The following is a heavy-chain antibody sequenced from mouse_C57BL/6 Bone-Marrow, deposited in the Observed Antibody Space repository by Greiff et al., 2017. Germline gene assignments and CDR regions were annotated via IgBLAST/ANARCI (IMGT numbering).Heavy chain of an antibody. Sequence: EVQGVESGGDLVQPGGSLKLSCAASGFTFSSYGMSWVRQTPDKRLEWVATISSGGSYTYYPDSVKGRFTISRDNAKNTLYLQMSSLKSEDTARYYCASLSHWYFDVWGTGTTVTVSS. V-gene: IGHV5-6*01. D-gene: IGHD6-2*01. CDR2: ISSGGSYT. CDR3: ASLSHWYFDV. CDR1: GFTFSSYG. J-gene: IGHJ1*03.